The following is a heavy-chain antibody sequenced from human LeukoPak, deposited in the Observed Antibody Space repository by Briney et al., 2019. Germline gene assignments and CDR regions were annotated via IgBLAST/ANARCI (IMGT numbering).Heavy chain of an antibody. CDR2: IYYSGST. J-gene: IGHJ4*02. D-gene: IGHD5-18*01. CDR1: GGSISSYY. Sequence: SETLSLTCTVSGGSISSYYWSWIRQPPGKGLEWIGYIYYSGSTNYNPSLKSRVTISVDTSKNQFSLKLSSVTAADTAVYYCARESPVDTAIDYWGQGTLVTVSS. V-gene: IGHV4-59*01. CDR3: ARESPVDTAIDY.